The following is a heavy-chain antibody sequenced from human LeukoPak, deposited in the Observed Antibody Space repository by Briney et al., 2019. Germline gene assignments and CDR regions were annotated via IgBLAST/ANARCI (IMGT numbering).Heavy chain of an antibody. J-gene: IGHJ4*02. CDR3: ARESGVAAGLSDY. CDR2: INPNSGGT. V-gene: IGHV1-2*02. Sequence: ASVKVSCKVSGYTLTELSIHWVRQAPGQGLEWMGWINPNSGGTNYAQKFQGRVTMTRDTSISTAYMELSRLRSDDTAVYYCARESGVAAGLSDYWGQGTLVTVSS. D-gene: IGHD3-3*01. CDR1: GYTLTELS.